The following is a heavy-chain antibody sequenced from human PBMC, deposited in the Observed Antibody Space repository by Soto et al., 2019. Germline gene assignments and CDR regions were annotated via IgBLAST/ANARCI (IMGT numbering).Heavy chain of an antibody. D-gene: IGHD5-12*01. J-gene: IGHJ5*02. CDR2: INPNSGGT. CDR3: AGGRSGYDWAKTISSGYWFDP. Sequence: ASVKVSCKASGYTFTGYYMHWVRQAPGQGLEWMGWINPNSGGTNYAQKFQGRVTMTRDTSISTAYMELSRLRSDDTAVYYCAGGRSGYDWAKTISSGYWFDPWGQGALVTVSS. V-gene: IGHV1-2*02. CDR1: GYTFTGYY.